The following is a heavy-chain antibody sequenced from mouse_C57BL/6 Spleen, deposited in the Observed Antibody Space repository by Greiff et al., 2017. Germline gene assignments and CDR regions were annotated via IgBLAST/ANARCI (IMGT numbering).Heavy chain of an antibody. Sequence: DVKLQESGPGMVKPSQSLSLTCTVTGYSITSGYDWHWIRHVPGNKLEWMSYISYSGSTNYNPSLKSRISITHDTSKNHFFLKLNSVTTEDTATYYCARDQGNQGFDYWGQGTTLTVSS. CDR2: ISYSGST. D-gene: IGHD2-1*01. J-gene: IGHJ2*01. CDR3: ARDQGNQGFDY. V-gene: IGHV3-1*01. CDR1: GYSITSGYD.